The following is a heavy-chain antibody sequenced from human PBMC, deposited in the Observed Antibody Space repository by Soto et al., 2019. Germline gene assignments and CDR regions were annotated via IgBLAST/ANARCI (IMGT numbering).Heavy chain of an antibody. D-gene: IGHD1-1*01. J-gene: IGHJ6*02. CDR2: IIPIFRTP. V-gene: IGHV1-69*12. CDR1: GDTFDTFA. Sequence: QVQLVQSGAEVVKPGSSVKVSCKASGDTFDTFAISWVRQAPGQGLEWMGGIIPIFRTPDYGQKFQGRVTITADESTSTAYMERSSLRSEDTAVYYCARDKDREQLGGNYYYTLEVWGQGTTVTVSS. CDR3: ARDKDREQLGGNYYYTLEV.